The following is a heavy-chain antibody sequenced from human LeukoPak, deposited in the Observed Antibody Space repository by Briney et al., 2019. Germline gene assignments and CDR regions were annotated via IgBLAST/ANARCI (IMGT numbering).Heavy chain of an antibody. Sequence: SETLSLTCTVSVGSISSYYWSWIRQPAGKGLEWIGRIYTSGSTNYNPSLKSRVTMSVDTSKNQFSLKLSSVTAADTAVYYCARGAYYDYVWGSYRPFAFDIWGQGTMVTVSS. CDR1: VGSISSYY. D-gene: IGHD3-16*02. CDR2: IYTSGST. CDR3: ARGAYYDYVWGSYRPFAFDI. J-gene: IGHJ3*02. V-gene: IGHV4-4*07.